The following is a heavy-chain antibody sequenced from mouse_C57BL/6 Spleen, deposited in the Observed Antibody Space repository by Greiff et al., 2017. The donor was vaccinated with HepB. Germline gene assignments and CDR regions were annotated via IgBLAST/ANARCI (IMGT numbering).Heavy chain of an antibody. J-gene: IGHJ4*01. CDR2: IRSKSNNYAT. V-gene: IGHV10-1*01. Sequence: EVQLQESGGGLVQPKGSLKLSCAASGFSFNTYAMNWVRQAPGKGLEWVARIRSKSNNYATYYADSVKDRFTISRDDSESMLYLQMNNLKTEDTAMYYCVRHGNHYDREARYYYAMDYWGQGTSVTVSS. CDR3: VRHGNHYDREARYYYAMDY. D-gene: IGHD2-4*01. CDR1: GFSFNTYA.